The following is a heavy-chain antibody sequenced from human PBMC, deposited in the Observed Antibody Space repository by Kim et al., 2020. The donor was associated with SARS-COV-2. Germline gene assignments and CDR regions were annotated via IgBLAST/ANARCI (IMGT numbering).Heavy chain of an antibody. CDR1: GFTFSDSY. CDR2: ISPSGSYT. CDR3: TKDNTIGGGGY. Sequence: GGSLRLSCAASGFTFSDSYMSWIRQAPGKGLEWVSYISPSGSYTNYADSVKGRFTISRDNAKNSLYLQMDSLRAEDTAVYYCTKDNTIGGGGYWGQGTLVTVSS. D-gene: IGHD3-3*01. V-gene: IGHV3-11*05. J-gene: IGHJ4*02.